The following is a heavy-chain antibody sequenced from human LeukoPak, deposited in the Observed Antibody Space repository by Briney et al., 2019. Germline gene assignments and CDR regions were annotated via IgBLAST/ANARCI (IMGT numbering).Heavy chain of an antibody. J-gene: IGHJ6*03. Sequence: PSETLSLTCTVSGGSISSGSYYWSWIRQPAGKGREWIGRIYTSGSTNYNPSLKSRVTISVDTSKNQFSLKLSSVTAADTAVYYCARDGYDILTGPIIYHYYYMDVWGKGTTVTVSS. CDR1: GGSISSGSYY. V-gene: IGHV4-61*02. CDR3: ARDGYDILTGPIIYHYYYMDV. D-gene: IGHD3-9*01. CDR2: IYTSGST.